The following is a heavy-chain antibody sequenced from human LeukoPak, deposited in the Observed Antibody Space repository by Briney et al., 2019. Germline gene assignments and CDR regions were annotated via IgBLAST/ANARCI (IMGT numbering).Heavy chain of an antibody. D-gene: IGHD6-19*01. Sequence: SGTLSLTCTVSGGSISSYYWSWIRQPPGKGLEWIGYIYYSGSTNYNPSLKSRVTISVDTSKNQFSLKLSSVTAADTAMYYCARGGQTGYSSGRLYYWGQGTLVTVSS. CDR1: GGSISSYY. CDR3: ARGGQTGYSSGRLYY. V-gene: IGHV4-59*01. CDR2: IYYSGST. J-gene: IGHJ4*02.